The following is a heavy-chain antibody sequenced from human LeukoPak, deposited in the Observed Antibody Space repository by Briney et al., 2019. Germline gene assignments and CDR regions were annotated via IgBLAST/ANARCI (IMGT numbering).Heavy chain of an antibody. D-gene: IGHD2-2*01. Sequence: SETLSLTCAVYGGSFSGYYWSWIRQPPGKGLEWIGEINHSGSTNYNPSLKSRVTISVDTSKNQFSLKLSSVTAADTAVCYCARTRRSSTSCFDYWGQGTLVTVSS. CDR2: INHSGST. J-gene: IGHJ4*02. CDR1: GGSFSGYY. V-gene: IGHV4-34*01. CDR3: ARTRRSSTSCFDY.